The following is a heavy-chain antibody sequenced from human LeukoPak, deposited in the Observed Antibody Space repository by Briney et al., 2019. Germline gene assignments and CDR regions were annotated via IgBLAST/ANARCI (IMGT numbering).Heavy chain of an antibody. CDR1: GFTLSSYA. Sequence: AGGSLRLSCAASGFTLSSYAMSWVRQAPGKGLEWVSTIDVTTGGSYYADSVKGRFTISRDTFQNTLYLQLNSLRVDDTAVHYCAKVNYYQPYFWGQGTLVTVSS. V-gene: IGHV3-23*01. D-gene: IGHD2-2*01. CDR3: AKVNYYQPYF. CDR2: IDVTTGGS. J-gene: IGHJ4*02.